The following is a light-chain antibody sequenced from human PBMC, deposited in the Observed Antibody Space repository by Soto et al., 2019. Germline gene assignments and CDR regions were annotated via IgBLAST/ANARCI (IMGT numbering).Light chain of an antibody. CDR1: QSISSY. J-gene: IGKJ1*01. CDR2: AAS. Sequence: DIQMTQSPSSLSASVGDRATITCRASQSISSYLNWYQQKPGKAPKLLIYAASSLQSGVPSRFSGSGSGTDFTLTISSLQPEDFATYYYQHSYSSLTWTFGQGTKVEIK. CDR3: QHSYSSLTWT. V-gene: IGKV1-39*01.